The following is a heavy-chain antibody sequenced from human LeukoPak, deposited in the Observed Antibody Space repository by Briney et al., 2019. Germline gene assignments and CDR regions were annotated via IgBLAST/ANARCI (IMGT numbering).Heavy chain of an antibody. CDR2: IYVDGRTT. CDR1: GLTFSNYW. CDR3: IRDFRSADL. Sequence: GGSLRLSCVASGLTFSNYWMHWVRQPPGKGLVWVSRIYVDGRTTNYADSVKGRFTISRDNAKNTVYLEMNSLSVEDTATYYCIRDFRSADLWGQGTLVTVTS. V-gene: IGHV3-74*01. J-gene: IGHJ5*02.